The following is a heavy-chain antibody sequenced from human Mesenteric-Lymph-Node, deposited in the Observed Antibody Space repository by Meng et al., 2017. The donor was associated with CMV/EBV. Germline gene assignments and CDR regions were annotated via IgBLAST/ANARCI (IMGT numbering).Heavy chain of an antibody. CDR2: IYGGGTNA. J-gene: IGHJ4*02. D-gene: IGHD3-3*01. CDR1: GYSISSGYY. Sequence: ETLSLTCTVSGYSISSGYYWGWIRQPPGKGLEWVSVIYGGGTNADYADSVKGRFTISRDDSKNTLYLQMNSLRAEDTAVYYCAKQQGGIIWSAYWKYIDYWGQGTLVTVSS. CDR3: AKQQGGIIWSAYWKYIDY. V-gene: IGHV3-23*03.